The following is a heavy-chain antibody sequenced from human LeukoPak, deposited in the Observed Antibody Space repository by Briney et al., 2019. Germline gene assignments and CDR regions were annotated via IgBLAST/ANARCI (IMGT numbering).Heavy chain of an antibody. Sequence: GGSLRLSCAASGFTFSNYWMHWVRQAPGKGLVWVSRISRDGSTKYADSVKGRFTISRDNAKNTLYVQMNSLRAEDTAVYYCAREVGSGWYSTGYYFDYWGQGTLVTVSS. CDR1: GFTFSNYW. CDR2: ISRDGST. J-gene: IGHJ4*02. CDR3: AREVGSGWYSTGYYFDY. V-gene: IGHV3-74*03. D-gene: IGHD6-19*01.